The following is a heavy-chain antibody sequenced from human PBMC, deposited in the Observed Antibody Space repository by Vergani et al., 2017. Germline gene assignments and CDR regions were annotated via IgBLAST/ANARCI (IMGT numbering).Heavy chain of an antibody. V-gene: IGHV3-21*01. CDR1: GFTFSSYS. J-gene: IGHJ6*02. D-gene: IGHD2-15*01. CDR2: ISSSSSYI. Sequence: EVQLVESGGGLVKPGGSLRLSCAASGFTFSSYSMNWVRQAPGKGLEWVSSISSSSSYIYYADSVKGRFTISRDNAKNSLYLQMNSLRAEDTAVHYCARDQECSGGSCYSGFYYYGMDVWGQGTTVTVSS. CDR3: ARDQECSGGSCYSGFYYYGMDV.